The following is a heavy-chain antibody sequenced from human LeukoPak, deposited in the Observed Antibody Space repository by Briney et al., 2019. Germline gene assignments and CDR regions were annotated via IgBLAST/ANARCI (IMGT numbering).Heavy chain of an antibody. CDR1: GGSFSGYY. Sequence: SETLSLTCAVYGGSFSGYYWSWIRQPPGKGLEWIGEINHSGSTNYNPSLKSRVTISVDTSKNQFSLKLSSVTAADTAVYYCARGFDSKSTYFDYWGQGTLVTVSS. J-gene: IGHJ4*02. V-gene: IGHV4-34*01. CDR3: ARGFDSKSTYFDY. CDR2: INHSGST. D-gene: IGHD2-21*01.